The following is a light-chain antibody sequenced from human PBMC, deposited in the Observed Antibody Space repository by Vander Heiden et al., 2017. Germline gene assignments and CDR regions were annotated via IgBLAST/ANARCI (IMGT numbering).Light chain of an antibody. V-gene: IGKV3-11*01. Sequence: EVVLPQSHATLSLSPGERATISYMDSQSVSSYLAWYQQKPGQAPRLLIYDASNRATGIPARFSGSGSGTDFTLTISSLEPEDVAVYYCQQRSNWPLTFGGGTKVEIK. J-gene: IGKJ4*01. CDR1: QSVSSY. CDR2: DAS. CDR3: QQRSNWPLT.